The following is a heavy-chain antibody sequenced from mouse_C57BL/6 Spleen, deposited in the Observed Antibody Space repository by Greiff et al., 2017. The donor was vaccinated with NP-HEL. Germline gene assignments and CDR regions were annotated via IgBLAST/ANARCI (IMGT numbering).Heavy chain of an antibody. Sequence: QVQLQQSGAELVMPGASVKLSCKASGYTFTSYWMHWVKQRPGQGLEWIGEIDPSDSYTNYNQKFKGKSTLTVDKSSSTAYMQLSSLTSEDSAVYYCARVGNYVAWFACWGQGTLVTVSA. CDR2: IDPSDSYT. V-gene: IGHV1-69*01. D-gene: IGHD2-1*01. J-gene: IGHJ3*01. CDR3: ARVGNYVAWFAC. CDR1: GYTFTSYW.